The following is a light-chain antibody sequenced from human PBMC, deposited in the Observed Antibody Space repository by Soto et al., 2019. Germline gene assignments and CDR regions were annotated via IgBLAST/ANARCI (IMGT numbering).Light chain of an antibody. Sequence: QSVLTQPASVSGSPGQSITISCTGTSSDVGGYNYVSWYQQHPGKAPKLMIYEVSNRPSGISHRFSGSKSGNTASLTISGLQTEDEADYYCSSYTSGSTLVVFGTGTKLT. CDR2: EVS. J-gene: IGLJ1*01. V-gene: IGLV2-14*01. CDR3: SSYTSGSTLVV. CDR1: SSDVGGYNY.